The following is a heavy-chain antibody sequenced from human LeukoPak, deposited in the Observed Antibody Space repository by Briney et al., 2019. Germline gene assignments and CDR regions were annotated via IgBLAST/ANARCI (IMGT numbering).Heavy chain of an antibody. D-gene: IGHD5-24*01. CDR2: ISYDGSYE. CDR1: GFTFRSYA. J-gene: IGHJ4*01. Sequence: PGGSLRLSCAPSGFTFRSYAMHWVRQAPGKGLEWVAVISYDGSYEKYADSVKGRFTISRDNSESTLYLQMNSLRPEDTGLYYCARVIGVQVWLHYFDFWGHGTLVTVSS. V-gene: IGHV3-30*04. CDR3: ARVIGVQVWLHYFDF.